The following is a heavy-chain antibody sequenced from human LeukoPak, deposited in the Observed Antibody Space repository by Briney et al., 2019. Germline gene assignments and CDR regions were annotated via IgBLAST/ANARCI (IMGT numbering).Heavy chain of an antibody. Sequence: GGSLRLSCAASGFTFSSYSMNWVRQAPGKGLEWVSSISSSSSYIYYADSVKGRFTISRDNAKNTVYLQMDSLRAEDTAVYYCARDRADGYNYGDYFDNWGQGTLVTVSS. V-gene: IGHV3-21*01. CDR3: ARDRADGYNYGDYFDN. CDR2: ISSSSSYI. D-gene: IGHD5-18*01. J-gene: IGHJ4*02. CDR1: GFTFSSYS.